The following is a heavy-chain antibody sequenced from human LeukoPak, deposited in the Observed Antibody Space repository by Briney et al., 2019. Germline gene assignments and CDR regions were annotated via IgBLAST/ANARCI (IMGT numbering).Heavy chain of an antibody. V-gene: IGHV4-4*09. CDR2: IYTSGST. J-gene: IGHJ4*02. CDR3: ARRLLDSSGYCYFDY. D-gene: IGHD3-22*01. Sequence: SETLSLTCTVSGGSISSYYWSWIRQPPGKGLEWIGYIYTSGSTNYNPSLKSRVTISVDTSKNQFSLKLSSVTAADTAVYYCARRLLDSSGYCYFDYWGQGTLVTVSS. CDR1: GGSISSYY.